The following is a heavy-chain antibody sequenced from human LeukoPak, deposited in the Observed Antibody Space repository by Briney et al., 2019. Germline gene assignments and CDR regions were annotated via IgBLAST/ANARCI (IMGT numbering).Heavy chain of an antibody. J-gene: IGHJ5*02. CDR1: GYTFTSCA. V-gene: IGHV1-3*01. CDR3: ARGGPPMYYYGSGSYQYNWFDP. D-gene: IGHD3-10*01. CDR2: INAGNGNT. Sequence: ASVKVSCKASGYTFTSCAMHWVRQAPGQRLEWMGWINAGNGNTKYSQKFQGRVTMTRDTSTSTVYMELSSLRSEDTAVYYCARGGPPMYYYGSGSYQYNWFDPWGQGTLVTVSS.